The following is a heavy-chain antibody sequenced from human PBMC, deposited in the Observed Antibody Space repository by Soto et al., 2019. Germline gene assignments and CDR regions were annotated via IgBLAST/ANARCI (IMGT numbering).Heavy chain of an antibody. CDR1: GYTFTSDA. D-gene: IGHD1-26*01. CDR3: ARGGPIAANQRSIVTFDY. V-gene: IGHV1-3*01. J-gene: IGHJ4*02. CDR2: INAGNGNT. Sequence: ASVKVSCKASGYTFTSDAMHWVRQANGQRLEWMGWINAGNGNTKYSQKFQGRVTITRDTSASTAYMELSSLRSEDTAVYYCARGGPIAANQRSIVTFDYWGQGTLVTVS.